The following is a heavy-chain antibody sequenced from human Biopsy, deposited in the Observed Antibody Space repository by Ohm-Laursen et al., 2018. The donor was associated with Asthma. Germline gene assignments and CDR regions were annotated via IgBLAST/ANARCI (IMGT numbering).Heavy chain of an antibody. CDR1: GYTFIGYH. CDR2: INPNSGGT. CDR3: ARGQKSAGDRWFDP. D-gene: IGHD6-13*01. Sequence: GASVKVSCKTSGYTFIGYHIHWVRQAPGQGLEWMGRINPNSGGTNYAQKFQGRVTMTSDTSISTAYMELSRLRSDDTAVYYCARGQKSAGDRWFDPWGQGTLVTVSS. V-gene: IGHV1-2*06. J-gene: IGHJ5*02.